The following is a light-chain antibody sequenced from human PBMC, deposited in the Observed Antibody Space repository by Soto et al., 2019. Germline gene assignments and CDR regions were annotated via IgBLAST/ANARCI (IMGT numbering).Light chain of an antibody. CDR1: SSNIGNNY. CDR3: GTWDSSLSAVV. V-gene: IGLV1-51*01. J-gene: IGLJ2*01. Sequence: QSVLTQPPSVSAAPGQKVTISCSGSSSNIGNNYVSWYQQLPGTAPKLLIYDNNKRPSGIPDRFSGSKSGTSATLGITGLQTGDEADYYCGTWDSSLSAVVFXXGTKLTVL. CDR2: DNN.